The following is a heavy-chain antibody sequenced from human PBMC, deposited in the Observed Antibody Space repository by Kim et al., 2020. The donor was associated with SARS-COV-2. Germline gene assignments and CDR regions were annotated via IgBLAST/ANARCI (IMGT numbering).Heavy chain of an antibody. CDR1: GYTFTSYA. J-gene: IGHJ6*03. V-gene: IGHV7-4-1*02. CDR2: INTNTGNP. D-gene: IGHD3-3*01. CDR3: ARDYDFWSGPFYYYYYMDV. Sequence: ASVKVSCKASGYTFTSYAMNWVRQAPGQGLEWMGWINTNTGNPTYAQGFTGRFVFSLDTSVSTAYLQISSLKAEDTAVYYCARDYDFWSGPFYYYYYMDVWGKGNTVTVSS.